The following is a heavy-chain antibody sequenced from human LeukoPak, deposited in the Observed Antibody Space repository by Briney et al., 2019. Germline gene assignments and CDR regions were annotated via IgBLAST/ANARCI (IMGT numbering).Heavy chain of an antibody. CDR2: IIPIFGTA. D-gene: IGHD3-9*01. CDR3: SRDSGFVTGYYIPDY. J-gene: IGHJ4*02. V-gene: IGHV1-69*05. CDR1: GGTFSSYA. Sequence: SVKVSCKASGGTFSSYAISWVLHAPGQGLEWMGRIIPIFGTANYAQKFQGRVTITTDEPTTTPHMQLTSLRSEDTAMYYCSRDSGFVTGYYIPDYWGQATLVTVSS.